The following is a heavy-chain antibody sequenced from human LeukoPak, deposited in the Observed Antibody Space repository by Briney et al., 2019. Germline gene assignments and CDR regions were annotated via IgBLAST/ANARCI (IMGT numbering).Heavy chain of an antibody. D-gene: IGHD5-12*01. CDR1: GYTFTSYA. Sequence: SVKVSCKASGYTFTSYAISWVRQAPGQGLEWMGGIIPIFGTANYAQKFQGRVTITADKSTSTAYMELSSLRSEDTAGYYCARRGQVATITDYYYYYYMDVWGKGTTVTVSS. J-gene: IGHJ6*03. CDR2: IIPIFGTA. V-gene: IGHV1-69*06. CDR3: ARRGQVATITDYYYYYYMDV.